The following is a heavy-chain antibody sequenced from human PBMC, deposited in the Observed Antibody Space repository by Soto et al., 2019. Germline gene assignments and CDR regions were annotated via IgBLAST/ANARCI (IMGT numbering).Heavy chain of an antibody. D-gene: IGHD3-3*01. V-gene: IGHV3-66*01. J-gene: IGHJ6*03. CDR3: ARAYKPSRGFLEWLRSYYMDV. CDR1: GFTVSSNY. CDR2: IYSGGST. Sequence: PGGSLRLSCAASGFTVSSNYMSWVRQAPGKGLEWVSVIYSGGSTYYADSVKGRFTISRDNSKNTLYLQMNSLRAEDTAVYYCARAYKPSRGFLEWLRSYYMDVWGKGTTVTVSS.